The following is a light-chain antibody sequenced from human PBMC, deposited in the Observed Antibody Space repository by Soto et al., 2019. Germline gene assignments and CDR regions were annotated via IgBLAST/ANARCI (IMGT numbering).Light chain of an antibody. J-gene: IGKJ1*01. CDR1: QTINNY. V-gene: IGKV1-39*01. CDR2: AAS. Sequence: DIQMTQSPSSLSASVGDRVTITCRASQTINNYLNWYQQKAGKAPKVVIYAASSLQSRVPSRFSGSGSGTEFTLTISRLKPEDFAVYYCQHYDSSLRTFGPGTKVDIK. CDR3: QHYDSSLRT.